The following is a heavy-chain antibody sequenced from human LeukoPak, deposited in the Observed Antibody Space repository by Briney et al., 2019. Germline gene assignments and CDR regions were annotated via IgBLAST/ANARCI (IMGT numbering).Heavy chain of an antibody. V-gene: IGHV4-34*01. CDR3: ARSIVGATSLDY. CDR2: INHSGST. D-gene: IGHD1-26*01. CDR1: GGSFSGYY. J-gene: IGHJ4*02. Sequence: SETLSLTCAVYGGSFSGYYWSWIRQPPGKGLEWIGEINHSGSTNYNPSLKSRVTISVDTSKNQFSLKLSSVTAADTAVYYCARSIVGATSLDYWGRGTLVTVSA.